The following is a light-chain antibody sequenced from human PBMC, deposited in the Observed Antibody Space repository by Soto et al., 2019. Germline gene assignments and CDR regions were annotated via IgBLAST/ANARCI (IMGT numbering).Light chain of an antibody. V-gene: IGLV4-69*01. J-gene: IGLJ2*01. CDR2: LNSDGSH. CDR3: QTWGTGIVV. CDR1: SGHSSYA. Sequence: QLVLTQSPSASASLGASVKLTCTLISGHSSYAIAWHQQQPEKGPRYLMTLNSDGSHSKGDGIPDRFSGSSSGAERYLTISSLQYEDEADYYCQTWGTGIVVFGGGTKLTVL.